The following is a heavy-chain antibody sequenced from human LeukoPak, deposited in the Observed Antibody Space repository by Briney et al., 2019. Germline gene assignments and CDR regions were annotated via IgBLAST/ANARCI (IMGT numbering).Heavy chain of an antibody. CDR1: GGSINSGSYY. CDR2: IYTSGST. J-gene: IGHJ5*02. D-gene: IGHD3-10*01. Sequence: SETLSLTCTVSGGSINSGSYYYHWIRQPAGKGLEWIGRIYTSGSTIYNPSLKSRVTISVDTSRNQVSLKLTSVTAADTAVYYCATSRFSGGLGRFDPWGQGTLVTVSS. V-gene: IGHV4-61*02. CDR3: ATSRFSGGLGRFDP.